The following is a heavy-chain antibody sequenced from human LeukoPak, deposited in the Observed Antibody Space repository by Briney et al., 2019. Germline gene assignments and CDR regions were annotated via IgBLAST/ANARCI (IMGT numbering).Heavy chain of an antibody. Sequence: QPGGSLRLSCAASWFTVSSNYMSWVRQAPGKGLEWVSVIYSGGSTYYADSVKGRFTISRDNSKNTLYLQMNSLRAEDTAVYYCASPRAGYSYGLDYWGQGTLVTVSS. J-gene: IGHJ4*02. CDR1: WFTVSSNY. CDR3: ASPRAGYSYGLDY. V-gene: IGHV3-53*01. D-gene: IGHD5-18*01. CDR2: IYSGGST.